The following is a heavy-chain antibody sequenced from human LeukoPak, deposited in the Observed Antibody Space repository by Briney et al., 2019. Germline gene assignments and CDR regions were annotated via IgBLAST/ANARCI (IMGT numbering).Heavy chain of an antibody. Sequence: ASVKVSCKASGYTFTSYGISWVRQAPGQGLEWMGWISAYNGNTNYAQKHQGRVTITTDTSTSTAYMELRSLRSDDTAVYYCARDLTITFGGVIVPFDYWGQGTLVTVSS. CDR1: GYTFTSYG. CDR3: ARDLTITFGGVIVPFDY. V-gene: IGHV1-18*04. D-gene: IGHD3-16*02. J-gene: IGHJ4*02. CDR2: ISAYNGNT.